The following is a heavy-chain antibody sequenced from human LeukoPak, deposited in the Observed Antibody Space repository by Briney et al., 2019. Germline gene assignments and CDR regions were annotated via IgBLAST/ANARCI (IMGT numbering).Heavy chain of an antibody. V-gene: IGHV4-34*01. CDR2: INHSGST. J-gene: IGHJ4*02. CDR1: GGSFSGYY. CDR3: ASYIAAAGYFDY. Sequence: PSETLSLTCAVYGGSFSGYYWGWIRHPPGKGLEWIGAINHSGSTNYNPSLKSRVTISLDTSKNQFSLKLSSVTAADTAVYYCASYIAAAGYFDYWGQGTLVSVSS. D-gene: IGHD6-13*01.